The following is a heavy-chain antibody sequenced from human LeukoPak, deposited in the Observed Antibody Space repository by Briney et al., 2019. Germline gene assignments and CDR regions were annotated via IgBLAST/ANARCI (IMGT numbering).Heavy chain of an antibody. J-gene: IGHJ2*01. Sequence: SVKVSCKASGGTFSSYAISWVRQAPGQGLEWMGGIIPIFGSPNYAQKFQGRVTITTDESTSTAYMELTSLKSEDTAVYYCARDELANGDYGYFELLGRGTLLTVSS. CDR2: IIPIFGSP. V-gene: IGHV1-69*05. CDR1: GGTFSSYA. CDR3: ARDELANGDYGYFEL. D-gene: IGHD2-8*01.